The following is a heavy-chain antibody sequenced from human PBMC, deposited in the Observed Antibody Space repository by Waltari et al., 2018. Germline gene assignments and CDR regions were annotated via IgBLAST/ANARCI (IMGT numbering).Heavy chain of an antibody. V-gene: IGHV1-2*06. CDR1: EDTFDTYY. J-gene: IGHJ5*02. D-gene: IGHD2-8*02. CDR2: MNPRSGVP. CDR3: ARVDGTGWSPFDP. Sequence: QVHLVQSGTEAKEPGSSVRVSCTASEDTFDTYYPHWVRQAPGHGLEWMGRMNPRSGVPYYAQKFQGRVTMTRDMSMNTDYLEVNSLTSDDTAVYFCARVDGTGWSPFDPWGRGTLVTVSS.